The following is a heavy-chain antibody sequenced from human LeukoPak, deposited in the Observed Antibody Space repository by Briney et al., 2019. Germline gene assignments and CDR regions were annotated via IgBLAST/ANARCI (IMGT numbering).Heavy chain of an antibody. D-gene: IGHD4-17*01. CDR3: ARATTVTPPRTFDY. CDR2: ISFDGSDA. CDR1: GFTFSGFW. J-gene: IGHJ4*02. V-gene: IGHV3-74*01. Sequence: GGSLRLSCAASGFTFSGFWMHWVRQAPGKGLVWVSCISFDGSDATYADSVKGRFTISRDNSKNTLYLQMNSLRAEDTAVYYCARATTVTPPRTFDYWGQGTLVTVSS.